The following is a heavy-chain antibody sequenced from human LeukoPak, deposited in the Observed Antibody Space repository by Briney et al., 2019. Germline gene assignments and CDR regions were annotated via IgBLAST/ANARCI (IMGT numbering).Heavy chain of an antibody. CDR3: ARSRTAYYNVYADF. V-gene: IGHV3-7*01. D-gene: IGHD1-26*01. J-gene: IGHJ4*02. CDR1: GFSVSSNY. CDR2: IKEDGSEK. Sequence: GGSLRLSCAASGFSVSSNYMSWVRQAPGKGLEWVANIKEDGSEKYYADYVKGRFTISRDNAKNSLSLQMSSLRDEDTAVFYCARSRTAYYNVYADFWGQGTLVTVSS.